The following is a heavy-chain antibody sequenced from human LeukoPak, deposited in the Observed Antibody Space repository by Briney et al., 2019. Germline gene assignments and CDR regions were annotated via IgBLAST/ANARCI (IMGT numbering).Heavy chain of an antibody. Sequence: GGSLRLSCAASGFTFSSYGMHWVRQAPGKGLEWVAFIRYDGSNKYYADSVKGRFTISRDNSKNTLYLQMNSLRAEDTAVYYCAKEIWSYYDSSGYANPFDYWGQGTLVTVSS. CDR1: GFTFSSYG. V-gene: IGHV3-30*02. J-gene: IGHJ4*02. CDR2: IRYDGSNK. D-gene: IGHD3-22*01. CDR3: AKEIWSYYDSSGYANPFDY.